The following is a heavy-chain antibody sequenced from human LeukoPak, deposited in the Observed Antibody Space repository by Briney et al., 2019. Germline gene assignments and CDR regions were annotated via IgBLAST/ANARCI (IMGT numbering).Heavy chain of an antibody. J-gene: IGHJ4*02. V-gene: IGHV3-23*01. CDR2: ISGSGGST. CDR3: AKGGTVTTRGSDY. CDR1: GFTFSSYA. Sequence: GGSLRLSCAASGFTFSSYATSWVRQAPGNGLEWVSAISGSGGSTYYADSVKGRFTISRDNSKNTLYPQMNSLRAEDTAVYYCAKGGTVTTRGSDYWGQGTLVTVSS. D-gene: IGHD4-17*01.